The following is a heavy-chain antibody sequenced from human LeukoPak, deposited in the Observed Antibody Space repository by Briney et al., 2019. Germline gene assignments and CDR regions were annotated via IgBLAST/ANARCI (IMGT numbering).Heavy chain of an antibody. D-gene: IGHD2-15*01. CDR3: ASELRHQGY. CDR1: GYAFTSYD. Sequence: ASVKVSCKASGYAFTSYDINWVRQATGQGLGWMGYMNPNSGNRGSAQKFQGRLTMTSNTSISTAYMELSSLMSEDTAVYYCASELRHQGYWGQGTLVTVSS. CDR2: MNPNSGNR. V-gene: IGHV1-8*01. J-gene: IGHJ4*02.